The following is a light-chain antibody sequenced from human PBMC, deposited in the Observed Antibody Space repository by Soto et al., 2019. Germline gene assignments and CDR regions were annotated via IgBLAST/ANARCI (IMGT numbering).Light chain of an antibody. Sequence: EIVMTQSPATLSVSPGERATLSCRASQSVSTNLAWYQQKPGLAPRLLIYATSTRATGIPDRFTGSGSGTEFTLTISSLQSEDFAVYHCQQYDNKPPITFGQGTRLEIK. J-gene: IGKJ5*01. V-gene: IGKV3-15*01. CDR2: ATS. CDR1: QSVSTN. CDR3: QQYDNKPPIT.